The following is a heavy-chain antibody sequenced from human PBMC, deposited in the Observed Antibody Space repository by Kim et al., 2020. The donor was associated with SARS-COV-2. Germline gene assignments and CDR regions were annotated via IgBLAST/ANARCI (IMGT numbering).Heavy chain of an antibody. CDR3: AKDRLCSGGSCYPYYFDY. CDR2: ISYDGSNK. V-gene: IGHV3-30*18. D-gene: IGHD2-15*01. J-gene: IGHJ4*02. CDR1: GFTFSSYG. Sequence: GGSLRLSCAASGFTFSSYGMHWVRQAPGKGLEWVAVISYDGSNKYYADSVKGRFTISRDNSKNTLYLQMNSLRAEDTAVYYCAKDRLCSGGSCYPYYFDYWGQGTLVTVSS.